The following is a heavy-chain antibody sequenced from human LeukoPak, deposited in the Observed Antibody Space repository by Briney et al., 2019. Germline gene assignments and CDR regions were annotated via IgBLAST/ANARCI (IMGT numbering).Heavy chain of an antibody. CDR3: ARDPLSTTVTPY. Sequence: GGSLRLSCAASGFSFSGYWMSWVRPAPGKGLEWVANIKQDGSEKSYVDSVKGRFTISRDNAKNSLYLQMNSLRAEDTAVYYCARDPLSTTVTPYWGHGTLVTVSS. V-gene: IGHV3-7*03. J-gene: IGHJ4*01. CDR1: GFSFSGYW. D-gene: IGHD4-17*01. CDR2: IKQDGSEK.